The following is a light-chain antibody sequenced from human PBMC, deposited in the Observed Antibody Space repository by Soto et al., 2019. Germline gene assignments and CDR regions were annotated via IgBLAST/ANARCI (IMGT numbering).Light chain of an antibody. V-gene: IGLV2-14*01. CDR1: SSDVGGYNY. CDR2: EVS. Sequence: QSVLTQPASVSVSPGQSITISRTGTSSDVGGYNYVAWYQQHPGKVPRLMIYEVSNRPSGVSNRFSGSKSGSTASLTISGLQAEDEADYYCISYTSSSTSYVFGTGTKVTVL. CDR3: ISYTSSSTSYV. J-gene: IGLJ1*01.